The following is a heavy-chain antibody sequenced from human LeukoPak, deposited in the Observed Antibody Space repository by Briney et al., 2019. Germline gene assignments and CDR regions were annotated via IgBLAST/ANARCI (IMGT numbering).Heavy chain of an antibody. J-gene: IGHJ5*02. Sequence: SETLSLTCTVSGDSIKSNNLYWGWIRQPPGKGLEWIGSINYGGDTYYNLSLKSRVTISVDTSKNQFSLKLNSVTAADTAVYYCARHYGPWGQGTLVTVSS. D-gene: IGHD3-10*01. CDR3: ARHYGP. CDR1: GDSIKSNNLY. CDR2: INYGGDT. V-gene: IGHV4-39*01.